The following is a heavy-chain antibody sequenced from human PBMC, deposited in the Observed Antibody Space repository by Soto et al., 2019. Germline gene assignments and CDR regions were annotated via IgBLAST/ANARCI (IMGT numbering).Heavy chain of an antibody. CDR2: MNPNSGNT. J-gene: IGHJ4*02. V-gene: IGHV1-8*01. CDR3: ARGYRSGWYGADYFDY. CDR1: GYTFTSYD. D-gene: IGHD6-19*01. Sequence: ASVKVSCTASGYTFTSYDINWVRQATGQGLEWMGWMNPNSGNTGYAQKFQGRVTMTRNTSISTAYMELSSLRSEDTAVYYCARGYRSGWYGADYFDYWRQRTLFTASS.